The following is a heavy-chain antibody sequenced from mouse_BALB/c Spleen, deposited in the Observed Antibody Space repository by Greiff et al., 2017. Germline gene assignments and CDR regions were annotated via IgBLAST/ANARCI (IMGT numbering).Heavy chain of an antibody. CDR1: GFSLSRYS. D-gene: IGHD4-1*01. V-gene: IGHV2-6-4*01. J-gene: IGHJ1*01. Sequence: VKLMESGPGLVAPSQSLSITCTVSGFSLSRYSVHWVRQPPGKGLEWLGMIWGGGSTDYNSALKSRLSISKDNSKSQVFLKMNSLQTDDTAMYYCARRPNWGLGWYFDVWGAGTPVTVSS. CDR3: ARRPNWGLGWYFDV. CDR2: IWGGGST.